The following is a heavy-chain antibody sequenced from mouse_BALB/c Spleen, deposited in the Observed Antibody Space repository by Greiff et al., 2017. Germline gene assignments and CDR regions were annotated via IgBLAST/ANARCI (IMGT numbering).Heavy chain of an antibody. CDR1: GYTFTSYT. CDR2: INPSSGYT. J-gene: IGHJ3*01. Sequence: QVQLQQSAAELVRPGASVKMSCKASGYTFTSYTMHWVKQRPGQGLEWIGYINPSSGYTEYNQKFKDKTTLTADKSSSTAYMQLSSLTSEDSAVYYCARSITTGAYWGQGTLVTVSA. D-gene: IGHD2-4*01. V-gene: IGHV1-4*02. CDR3: ARSITTGAY.